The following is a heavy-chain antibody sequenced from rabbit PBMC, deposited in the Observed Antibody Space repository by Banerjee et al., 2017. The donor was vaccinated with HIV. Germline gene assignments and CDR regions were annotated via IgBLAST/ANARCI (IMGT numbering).Heavy chain of an antibody. J-gene: IGHJ4*01. CDR2: IYPGSSGST. CDR3: ARSDGYTTYGYAFNL. D-gene: IGHD6-1*01. V-gene: IGHV1S40*01. CDR1: GFSFSTSYY. Sequence: QSLEESGGDLVKPGASLTLTCTASGFSFSTSYYMCWVRQAPGKGPEWIACIYPGSSGSTYYASWTKGRFTISKTSSTTVTLQMTSLTAADTATYFCARSDGYTTYGYAFNLWGQGTLVTVS.